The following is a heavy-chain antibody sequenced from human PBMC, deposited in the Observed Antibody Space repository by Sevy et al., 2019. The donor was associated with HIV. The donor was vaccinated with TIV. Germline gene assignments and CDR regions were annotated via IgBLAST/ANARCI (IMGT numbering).Heavy chain of an antibody. CDR1: GFTFSSYW. V-gene: IGHV3-7*01. D-gene: IGHD3-9*01. CDR2: IKQDGSEK. J-gene: IGHJ6*02. CDR3: ARAHYDILTGYYVGGYYGMDV. Sequence: GGSLRLSCAASGFTFSSYWMSWVRQAPGKGLEWVANIKQDGSEKYYVDSVKGRFTISRDNAKNSLYLQMNSLRTEETAVYYCARAHYDILTGYYVGGYYGMDVWGQGTTVTVSS.